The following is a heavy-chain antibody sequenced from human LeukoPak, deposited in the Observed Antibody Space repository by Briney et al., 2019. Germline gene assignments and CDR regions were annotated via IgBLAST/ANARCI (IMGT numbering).Heavy chain of an antibody. V-gene: IGHV3-33*01. J-gene: IGHJ6*03. D-gene: IGHD3-3*01. CDR2: IWYDGSNK. CDR1: GFTFSSYG. Sequence: GGSLRLSCAASGFTFSSYGMHWVRQAPGKGLEWVAVIWYDGSNKYYADSVKGRFTISRDNSKNTLYLQMNSLRAEDTAVYYCAREQGSYDFLYMDVWGKGTTVTVSS. CDR3: AREQGSYDFLYMDV.